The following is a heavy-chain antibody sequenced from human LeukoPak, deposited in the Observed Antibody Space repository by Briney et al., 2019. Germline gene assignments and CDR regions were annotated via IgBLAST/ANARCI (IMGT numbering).Heavy chain of an antibody. CDR1: GYTFTGYY. J-gene: IGHJ4*02. D-gene: IGHD4-17*01. Sequence: ASVKVSCKASGYTFTGYYMHWVRQAPGQGLEWMGRINPNSGGTNYAQKFQGRVTMTRDTSISTAYMELSRLRSDDTAVYYCARVVTGTTVTPTYYFDYWGQGTLATVSS. CDR3: ARVVTGTTVTPTYYFDY. CDR2: INPNSGGT. V-gene: IGHV1-2*06.